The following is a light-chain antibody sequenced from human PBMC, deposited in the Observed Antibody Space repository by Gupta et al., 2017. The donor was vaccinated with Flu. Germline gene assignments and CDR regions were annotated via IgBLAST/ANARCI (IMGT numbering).Light chain of an antibody. CDR3: AAWDDSLYAWL. Sequence: QSVLTQAPSASGTPGQKVAIPCSGSSSNIGSKSVNWYQQLPGTAPKLLIYNSNQRPSGVPDRFSGSKSGTSASLAISGLQSEDEADYYCAAWDDSLYAWLFGGGTKLTVL. CDR1: SSNIGSKS. J-gene: IGLJ3*02. V-gene: IGLV1-44*01. CDR2: NSN.